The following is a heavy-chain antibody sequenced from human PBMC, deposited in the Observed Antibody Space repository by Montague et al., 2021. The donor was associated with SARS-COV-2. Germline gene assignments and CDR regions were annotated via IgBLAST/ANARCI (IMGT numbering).Heavy chain of an antibody. Sequence: SETRSLTCTVSGDSISTSYWAWIRQPPGKGLEWIGYIYYSGRTSYNSSLKSRVTISVDTSKNQVSLNLSSVTAADTAVYYCARDDIVLQGVTKGMDVWGQGTTVTVSS. CDR2: IYYSGRT. CDR3: ARDDIVLQGVTKGMDV. CDR1: GDSISTSY. V-gene: IGHV4-59*01. J-gene: IGHJ6*02. D-gene: IGHD3-10*01.